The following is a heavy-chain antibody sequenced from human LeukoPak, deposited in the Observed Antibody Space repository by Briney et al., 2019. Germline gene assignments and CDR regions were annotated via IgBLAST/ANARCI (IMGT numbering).Heavy chain of an antibody. CDR3: ARGSPGIAAAGTYGY. J-gene: IGHJ4*02. V-gene: IGHV1-69*13. Sequence: SVKVSCTASGGTFSSYAISWVRQAPGQGLEWMGGIIPIFGTANYAQKFQGRVTITADESTSTAYMELSSLRSEDTAVYYCARGSPGIAAAGTYGYWGQGTLVTVSS. CDR1: GGTFSSYA. CDR2: IIPIFGTA. D-gene: IGHD6-13*01.